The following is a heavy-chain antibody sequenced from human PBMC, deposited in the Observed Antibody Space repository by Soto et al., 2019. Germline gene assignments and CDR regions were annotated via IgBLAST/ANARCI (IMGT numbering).Heavy chain of an antibody. D-gene: IGHD3-22*01. Sequence: GESLKISCKGSGYTFTSSWIGWVRQMPGNGLEWMGIIYPENSDTRYSPSFQGQVTISVDKSIRTAYLQWRSLKASDTAMYYCVRPDSSRYYPYWGQGTLVTVSS. CDR2: IYPENSDT. J-gene: IGHJ4*02. CDR1: GYTFTSSW. V-gene: IGHV5-51*01. CDR3: VRPDSSRYYPY.